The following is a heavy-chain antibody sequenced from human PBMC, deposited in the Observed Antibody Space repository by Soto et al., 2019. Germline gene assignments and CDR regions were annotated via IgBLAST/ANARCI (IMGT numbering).Heavy chain of an antibody. CDR3: ARSAPYDFWSGYYPDAFDI. Sequence: QVQLVQSGAEVKKPGASVKVSCKASGYTFTSYDINWVRQATGQGLEWMGWMNPNSGNTGYAQKFQGRVTMTRNTSISTAYMELSSLRSEDTAVYYCARSAPYDFWSGYYPDAFDIWGQGTMVTVSS. CDR2: MNPNSGNT. J-gene: IGHJ3*02. V-gene: IGHV1-8*01. CDR1: GYTFTSYD. D-gene: IGHD3-3*01.